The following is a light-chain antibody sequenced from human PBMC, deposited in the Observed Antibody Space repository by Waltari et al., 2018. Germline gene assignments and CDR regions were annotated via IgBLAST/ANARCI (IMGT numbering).Light chain of an antibody. J-gene: IGKJ5*01. CDR3: QQYGSSSTT. V-gene: IGKV3-20*01. CDR2: GAS. Sequence: VLTRSQGNLPLSPGARATLPCRASQSVSSSYLAWYQQKPGQAPRLLIYGASSRATGIPDRFSGSGSGTDFTLTISRLEPEDFAVYYCQQYGSSSTTFGQGTRLEIK. CDR1: QSVSSSY.